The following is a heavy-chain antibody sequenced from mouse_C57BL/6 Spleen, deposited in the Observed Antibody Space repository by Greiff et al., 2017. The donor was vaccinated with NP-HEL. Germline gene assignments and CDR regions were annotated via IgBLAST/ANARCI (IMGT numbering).Heavy chain of an antibody. J-gene: IGHJ4*01. CDR2: ISSGSSTI. Sequence: EVNLVESGGGLVKPGGSLKLSCAASGFTFSDYGMHWVRQAPEKGLEWVAYISSGSSTIYYADTVKGRFTISRDNAKNTLFLQMTSLRSEDTAIYYCARKDYYWSSYTMDFWGQGTSVTVSS. CDR1: GFTFSDYG. D-gene: IGHD1-1*01. CDR3: ARKDYYWSSYTMDF. V-gene: IGHV5-17*01.